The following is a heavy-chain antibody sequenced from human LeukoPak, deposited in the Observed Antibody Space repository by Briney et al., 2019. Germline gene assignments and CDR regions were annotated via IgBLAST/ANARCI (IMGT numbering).Heavy chain of an antibody. CDR2: INHSGST. D-gene: IGHD1-26*01. CDR1: GGSFSGYY. J-gene: IGHJ4*02. V-gene: IGHV4-34*01. CDR3: ASYIEGGY. Sequence: PSETLSLTCAVYGGSFSGYYWSWIRQPPGKGLEWIGEINHSGSTNYNPSLKSRVTISVDTSKNQFSLKLTSVTAADTAVYYCASYIEGGYWGQGTLVTVSS.